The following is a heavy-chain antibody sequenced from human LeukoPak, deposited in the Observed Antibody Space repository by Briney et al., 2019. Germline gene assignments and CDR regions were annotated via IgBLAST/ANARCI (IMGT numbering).Heavy chain of an antibody. D-gene: IGHD5-18*01. J-gene: IGHJ4*02. V-gene: IGHV4-59*08. CDR2: IYYSGST. CDR1: GDSISDYY. Sequence: SETLSLTCTVSGDSISDYYWSWIRQPPGKGLEWIGYIYYSGSTNYNPSLKSRVTISVDTSKNQFSLKLRSVTAADTAVYYCARWGYSYGFDYWGQGTLVTVSS. CDR3: ARWGYSYGFDY.